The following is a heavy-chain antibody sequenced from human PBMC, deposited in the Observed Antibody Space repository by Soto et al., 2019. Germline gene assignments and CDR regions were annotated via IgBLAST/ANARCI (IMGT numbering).Heavy chain of an antibody. CDR1: GGSISSYY. Sequence: SETLSLTCTVSGGSISSYYWSWIRQPAGKGLEWIGRIYTSGSTNYNPSLKSRVTMSVDTSKNQFSLKLSSVTAADTAVYYCAREELLPIYYYYGMDVWGQGTTVTVSS. CDR3: AREELLPIYYYYGMDV. CDR2: IYTSGST. D-gene: IGHD2-15*01. V-gene: IGHV4-4*07. J-gene: IGHJ6*02.